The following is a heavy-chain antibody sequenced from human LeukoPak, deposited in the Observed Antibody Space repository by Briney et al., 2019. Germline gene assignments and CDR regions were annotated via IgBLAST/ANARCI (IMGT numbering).Heavy chain of an antibody. CDR2: IEQGGSEK. CDR3: AREEGYYDSSGYSYYFDY. CDR1: GFTFRTYC. J-gene: IGHJ4*02. D-gene: IGHD3-22*01. Sequence: GGSLRLSCAASGFTFRTYCLTWVRQAPGKGLEWVANIEQGGSEKYYVDSVKGRFTISRDNAKNSLYLQMNSLRAEDTAVYYCAREEGYYDSSGYSYYFDYWGQGTLVTVSS. V-gene: IGHV3-7*01.